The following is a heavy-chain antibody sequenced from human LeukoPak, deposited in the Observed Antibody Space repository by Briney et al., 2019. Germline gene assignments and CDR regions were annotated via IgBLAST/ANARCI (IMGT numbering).Heavy chain of an antibody. D-gene: IGHD2-15*01. CDR3: ARAPWSGYYYMDV. CDR1: GFPFSTYW. CDR2: IKQDGSEK. Sequence: GGSLRLSCAASGFPFSTYWMSWVRQAPGKGLEWVANIKQDGSEKKYVDSVKGRFTISRDNAKNSLYLQINSLKAEDTAVYHCARAPWSGYYYMDVWGKGTTVTISS. J-gene: IGHJ6*03. V-gene: IGHV3-7*01.